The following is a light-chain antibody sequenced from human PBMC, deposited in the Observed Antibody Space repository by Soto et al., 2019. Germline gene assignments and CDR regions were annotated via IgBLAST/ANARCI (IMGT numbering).Light chain of an antibody. V-gene: IGKV3-20*01. CDR3: QQYGISPRT. J-gene: IGKJ1*01. CDR2: GAS. CDR1: QSISSDY. Sequence: EIVLTQSPGTLSLSPGERATLSCRASQSISSDYLAWYQEKPGQAPRLLIYGASSRATGIPDRFSGSGSGTDFTLIISRVEPEDFAVYYCQQYGISPRTFGQGTKVEIK.